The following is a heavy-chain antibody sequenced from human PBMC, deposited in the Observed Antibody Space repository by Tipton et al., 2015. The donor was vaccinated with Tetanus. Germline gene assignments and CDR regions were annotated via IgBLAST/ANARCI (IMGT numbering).Heavy chain of an antibody. CDR3: ARPLTSVAFGGFAFDV. CDR2: IYPGDSYS. CDR1: GYMFSSHW. D-gene: IGHD3-16*01. J-gene: IGHJ3*01. V-gene: IGHV5-51*01. Sequence: VQLVQSGAEVKQPGESLKISCKGSGYMFSSHWIGWVRQVPGKGLEWLGTIYPGDSYSTYSPSFEGQVTISADRSIDTAYLQWSSLKASGTAIYYCARPLTSVAFGGFAFDVWGQGTLVTVSS.